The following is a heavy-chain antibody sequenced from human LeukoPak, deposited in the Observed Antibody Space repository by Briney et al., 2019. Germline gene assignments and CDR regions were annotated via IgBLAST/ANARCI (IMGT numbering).Heavy chain of an antibody. CDR1: GGSISSYY. CDR2: IYYSGST. Sequence: SETLSLTCTVSGGSISSYYWSWIRQPPGKGLEWIGYIYYSGSTNYNPSLKSRVTISVDTSKNQFSLKLSSVTAADTAVYYCATNWRCSGGSCYSDYFDYWGQGTLVTVSS. CDR3: ATNWRCSGGSCYSDYFDY. J-gene: IGHJ4*02. D-gene: IGHD2-15*01. V-gene: IGHV4-59*01.